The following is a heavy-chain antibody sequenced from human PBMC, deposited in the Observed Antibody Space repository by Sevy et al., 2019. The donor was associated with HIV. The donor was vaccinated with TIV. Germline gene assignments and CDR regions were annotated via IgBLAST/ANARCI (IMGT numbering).Heavy chain of an antibody. J-gene: IGHJ4*02. CDR1: DDSISSYF. V-gene: IGHV4-59*01. CDR2: LYYSGSI. Sequence: SETLSLTCNVSDDSISSYFWSWFRQPPGKGLEWIGYLYYSGSIEYNPSLRSRVTISVDTSKKHFSMKLRSVTAADTAMYYCARDSAVVPRALVYWGQGTLVTVSS. D-gene: IGHD2-21*01. CDR3: ARDSAVVPRALVY.